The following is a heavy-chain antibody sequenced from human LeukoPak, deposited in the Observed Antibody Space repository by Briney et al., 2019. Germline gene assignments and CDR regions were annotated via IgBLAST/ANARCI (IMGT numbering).Heavy chain of an antibody. V-gene: IGHV1-2*02. J-gene: IGHJ4*02. CDR2: INPNSGGT. CDR3: ARVPDYGDYVGLYCFDY. D-gene: IGHD4-17*01. CDR1: GYTFTGYY. Sequence: ASVKVSCKASGYTFTGYYMHWVRQAPGQGLEWMGWINPNSGGTNYAQKFQGRVTMTRDTSISTAYMELSRLRSDDTAVYYCARVPDYGDYVGLYCFDYWGQGTLVTVSS.